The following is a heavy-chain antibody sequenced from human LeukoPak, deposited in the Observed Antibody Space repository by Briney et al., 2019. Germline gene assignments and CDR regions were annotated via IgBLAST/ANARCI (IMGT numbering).Heavy chain of an antibody. J-gene: IGHJ4*02. V-gene: IGHV4-34*01. D-gene: IGHD5-12*01. CDR1: GGSFSGYY. Sequence: SETLSLTCAVYGGSFSGYYWSWIRQPPGKGLEWIGEINHSGSTNYNPSLKSRVTISVDTSKNQFSLKLSSVTAADTAVYYCARGGWLRLSDYWGQGTLVTVSS. CDR3: ARGGWLRLSDY. CDR2: INHSGST.